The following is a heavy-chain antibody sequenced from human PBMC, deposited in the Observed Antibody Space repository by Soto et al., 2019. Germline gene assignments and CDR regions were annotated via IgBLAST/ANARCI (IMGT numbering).Heavy chain of an antibody. CDR2: ISGSGGST. V-gene: IGHV3-23*01. CDR1: GFTFSSYA. D-gene: IGHD3-10*01. J-gene: IGHJ4*02. Sequence: LRLSCGASGFTFSSYAMSWVRQAPGKGLEWVSAISGSGGSTYYADSVKGRFTISRDNSKNTLYLQMNSLRAEDTAVYYCAKPLWFGESAFDYWGQGTLVTVSS. CDR3: AKPLWFGESAFDY.